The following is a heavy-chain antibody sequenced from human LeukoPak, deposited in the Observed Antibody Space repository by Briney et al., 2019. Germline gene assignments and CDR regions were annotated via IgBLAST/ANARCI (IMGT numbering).Heavy chain of an antibody. CDR1: GYTFTSYG. CDR3: ARELELRCDY. Sequence: ASVKVSCKASGYTFTSYGISWVRQAPGQGLEWMGWISAYNGNTNYAQKFQGRVTMTRDMSTSTVYMELSSLRSEDTAVYYCARELELRCDYWGQGTLVTVSS. V-gene: IGHV1-18*01. J-gene: IGHJ4*02. CDR2: ISAYNGNT. D-gene: IGHD1-7*01.